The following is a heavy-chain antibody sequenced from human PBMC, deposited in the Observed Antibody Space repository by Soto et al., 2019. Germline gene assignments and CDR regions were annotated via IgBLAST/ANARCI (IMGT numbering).Heavy chain of an antibody. CDR3: AREFSSPPYYYYYMEV. V-gene: IGHV3-66*01. J-gene: IGHJ6*03. CDR1: GFTLSSNY. CDR2: IYSGGST. Sequence: GGALRLSCVDSGFTLSSNYMSWVRQAPGKGLEWVPVIYSGGSTYYADSVKGRFTISRDNSKNTLYLQMNSLRAEDTAVYYCAREFSSPPYYYYYMEVWGKGTMVTVSS.